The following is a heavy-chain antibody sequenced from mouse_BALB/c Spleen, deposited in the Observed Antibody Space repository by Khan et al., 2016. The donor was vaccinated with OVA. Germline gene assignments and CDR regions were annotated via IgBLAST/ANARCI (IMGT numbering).Heavy chain of an antibody. CDR2: IDPANGNT. CDR1: GFKIKDTY. CDR3: ASSFLLYAMDY. D-gene: IGHD1-2*01. Sequence: VQLQQPGAELVKPGASVKLSCAASGFKIKDTYIQWVKQRPEQGLEWIGRIDPANGNTKYDPKFQDKATMTADTSSNTAYLQLSSLTSEDTAVYYCASSFLLYAMDYWGQGTSVTVSS. J-gene: IGHJ4*01. V-gene: IGHV14-3*02.